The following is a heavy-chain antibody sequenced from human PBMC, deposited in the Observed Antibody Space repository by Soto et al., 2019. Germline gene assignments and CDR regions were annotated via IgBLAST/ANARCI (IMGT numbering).Heavy chain of an antibody. CDR3: ARDLSGSGTNGMDV. CDR1: GFTFSSYG. V-gene: IGHV3-33*01. J-gene: IGHJ6*02. Sequence: QVQLVESGGGGVQPGRSLRLSCAASGFTFSSYGMHWVRQAPGKGLEWVAVIWYDGSNKYYADSVKGRFTISRDNSKNTLYLQMNSLRAEDTAVYYCARDLSGSGTNGMDVWGQGTTVTVSS. D-gene: IGHD3-10*01. CDR2: IWYDGSNK.